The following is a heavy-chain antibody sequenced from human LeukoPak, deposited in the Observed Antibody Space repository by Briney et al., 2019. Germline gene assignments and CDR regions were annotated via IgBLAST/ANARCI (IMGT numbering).Heavy chain of an antibody. CDR2: IKQDGSEK. CDR1: GFTFSSYW. J-gene: IGHJ3*02. Sequence: GGSLRLSCAASGFTFSSYWMSWVRQAPGKGLEWVANIKQDGSEKYYVDSVKGRFTISRDNAKNSLYLQMNSLRAEDTAVYYCARRKVVVAASTDAFDIWGQGTTVTVSS. V-gene: IGHV3-7*01. D-gene: IGHD2-15*01. CDR3: ARRKVVVAASTDAFDI.